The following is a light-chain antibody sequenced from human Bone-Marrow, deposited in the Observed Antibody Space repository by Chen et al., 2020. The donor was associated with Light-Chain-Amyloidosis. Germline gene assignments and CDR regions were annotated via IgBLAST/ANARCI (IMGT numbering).Light chain of an antibody. CDR1: NIGSTS. Sequence: SYVLTQPSSVSVAPGQTAPFACGGTNIGSTSVHWYHQTPGPSPLLVVSDASDRPSGIPERVSGSNSGNTATLTILRVDAGDEADYYCQVWERSSYRPVFGGVTKLTVL. J-gene: IGLJ3*02. V-gene: IGLV3-21*02. CDR2: DAS. CDR3: QVWERSSYRPV.